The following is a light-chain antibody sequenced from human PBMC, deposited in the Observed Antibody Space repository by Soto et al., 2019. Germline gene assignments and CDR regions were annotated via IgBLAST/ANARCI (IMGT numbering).Light chain of an antibody. V-gene: IGKV1-39*01. Sequence: DTRMTRSPSSLSATVGDRVTIPCRASQTISSYLSWYQQKPGKAPKLLLFAASSLQSGVPSRFSGSGSGTDFTLTISSLQPEDFATYYCQESYSSFRFGGGTKVDIK. CDR3: QESYSSFR. J-gene: IGKJ4*01. CDR2: AAS. CDR1: QTISSY.